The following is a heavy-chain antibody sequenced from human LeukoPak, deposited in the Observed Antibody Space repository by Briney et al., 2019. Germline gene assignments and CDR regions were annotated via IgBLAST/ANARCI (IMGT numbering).Heavy chain of an antibody. CDR1: GGSISSSNYY. J-gene: IGHJ3*01. V-gene: IGHV4-39*07. CDR3: ARGGSTVVDIAVL. D-gene: IGHD6-19*01. CDR2: IYYSGST. Sequence: SETLSLTCTVSGGSISSSNYYWGWIRQPPGKGLEWIGSIYYSGSTYYNPSLKSPVTISVDKSKNQFSLTLSSVTAADTAVYYCARGGSTVVDIAVLWGQGTMVTVSS.